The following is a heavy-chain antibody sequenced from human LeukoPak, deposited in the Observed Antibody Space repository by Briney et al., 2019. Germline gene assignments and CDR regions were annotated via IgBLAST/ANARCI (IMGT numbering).Heavy chain of an antibody. Sequence: GGSLRLSCAASGFTFSSYAMSWVRQAPGKGLEWVSAISGSGGSTYFADSVKGRFTISRDNSKNTLYLQMNSLRAEDTAVYYCARGGIITSYAFEIWGQGAMVTVSS. J-gene: IGHJ3*02. V-gene: IGHV3-23*01. CDR2: ISGSGGST. CDR3: ARGGIITSYAFEI. CDR1: GFTFSSYA. D-gene: IGHD3-10*01.